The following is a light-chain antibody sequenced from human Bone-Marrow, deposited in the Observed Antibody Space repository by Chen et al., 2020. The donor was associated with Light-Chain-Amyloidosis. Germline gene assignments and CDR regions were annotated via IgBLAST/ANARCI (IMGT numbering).Light chain of an antibody. CDR1: NIGSTS. CDR2: DDS. J-gene: IGLJ3*02. V-gene: IGLV3-21*02. Sequence: SYVLTPPSSVSVAPGQTATIACGGNNIGSTSVHWYQQTPGRAPPLVVYDDSYRPSGIPERLSGCNSGNTATLTISRVEAGDEDEYYCQVWGRSSDRPVFGGGTKLTVL. CDR3: QVWGRSSDRPV.